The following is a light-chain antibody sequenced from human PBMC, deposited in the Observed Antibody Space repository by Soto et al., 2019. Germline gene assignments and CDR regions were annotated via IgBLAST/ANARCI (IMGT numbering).Light chain of an antibody. Sequence: DIPMTQSPSSVSASVGDRVTITCRASQGISSWLAWYQQKPGTAPNLLISAASSLQSGVPSRFSGSGSGTDFTLIISNLQPEDFAIYYCQQANSCPLTFGGGTKVEIK. V-gene: IGKV1-12*01. CDR2: AAS. CDR1: QGISSW. CDR3: QQANSCPLT. J-gene: IGKJ4*01.